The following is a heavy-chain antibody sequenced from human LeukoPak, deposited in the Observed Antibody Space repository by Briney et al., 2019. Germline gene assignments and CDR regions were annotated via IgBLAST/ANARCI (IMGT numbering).Heavy chain of an antibody. Sequence: GGSLRLSCAASGFTVSSNYMSWVRQAPGKGLEWVSVIYSGGNTYSADSVKGRFTISRDNSKNTLYLQMNSLRAEDTGVYYCARDPDYYGSGSYYNIYYYYGMDVWGQGTTVTVSS. J-gene: IGHJ6*02. D-gene: IGHD3-10*01. V-gene: IGHV3-66*01. CDR1: GFTVSSNY. CDR3: ARDPDYYGSGSYYNIYYYYGMDV. CDR2: IYSGGNT.